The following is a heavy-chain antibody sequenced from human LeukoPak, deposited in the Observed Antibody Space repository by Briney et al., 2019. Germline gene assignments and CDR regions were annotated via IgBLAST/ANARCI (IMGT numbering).Heavy chain of an antibody. D-gene: IGHD3-10*01. CDR3: ARSYYGSGSYQGY. V-gene: IGHV4-61*09. CDR1: GGSISSGSYY. J-gene: IGHJ4*02. Sequence: SQTLSLTCTVSGGSISSGSYYWSWIRQPAGKGLEWIGHIYTSGSTNYNPSLKSRVTISVDTSENQLFLKLSSVTAADTAVYYSARSYYGSGSYQGYWGQGTLVTVSS. CDR2: IYTSGST.